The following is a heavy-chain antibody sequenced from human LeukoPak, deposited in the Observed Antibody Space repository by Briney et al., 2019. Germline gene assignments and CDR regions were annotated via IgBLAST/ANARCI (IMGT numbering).Heavy chain of an antibody. CDR3: ARRGYDFWCGPMKNFDY. D-gene: IGHD3-3*01. CDR1: GGSISSYY. J-gene: IGHJ4*02. Sequence: PSGTLSLTCTVSGGSISSYYWSWIRQPPGKGLEWIGEINHSGSTNYNPSLKSRVTISVDTSKNQFSLKLSSVTAADTAVYYCARRGYDFWCGPMKNFDYWGQGTLVTVSS. V-gene: IGHV4-34*01. CDR2: INHSGST.